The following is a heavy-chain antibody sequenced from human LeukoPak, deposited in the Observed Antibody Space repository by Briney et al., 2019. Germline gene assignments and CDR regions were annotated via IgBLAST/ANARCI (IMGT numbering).Heavy chain of an antibody. J-gene: IGHJ4*02. Sequence: ASVKVSCKASEYTFTSYAMNWVRQAPGQGLEWMGWINTNTGNPTYAQGFTGRFVFSLDTSVSTAYLQISSLKAEDTAVYYCARDCSGGSCYGNHDYWGQGTLVTVSS. CDR3: ARDCSGGSCYGNHDY. CDR1: EYTFTSYA. V-gene: IGHV7-4-1*02. D-gene: IGHD2-15*01. CDR2: INTNTGNP.